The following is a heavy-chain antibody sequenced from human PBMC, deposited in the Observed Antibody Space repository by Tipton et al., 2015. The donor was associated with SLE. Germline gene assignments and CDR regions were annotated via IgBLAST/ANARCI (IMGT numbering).Heavy chain of an antibody. CDR2: IYYSGST. Sequence: TLSLTCTVSGGSISSYYWSWIRQPPGKGLEWIGYIYYSGSTNYNPSLKSRVTISVDRSKNQFSLKLSSVTAADTAVYYCARGGDIVGGPFDYWCQGTLVTVSS. J-gene: IGHJ4*02. CDR3: ARGGDIVGGPFDY. V-gene: IGHV4-59*12. CDR1: GGSISSYY. D-gene: IGHD2-15*01.